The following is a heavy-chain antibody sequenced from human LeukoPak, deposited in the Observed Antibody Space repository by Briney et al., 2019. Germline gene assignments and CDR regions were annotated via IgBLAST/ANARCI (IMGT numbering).Heavy chain of an antibody. V-gene: IGHV4-38-2*02. CDR1: GYSISSGYY. CDR3: ARELPRRYFDY. Sequence: TSETLSLTCTVSGYSISSGYYWGWIRQPPGKGLEWIGSIYHTGSTYYNPSLRSRVTISLDTFNNQFSLKLTSVTATDTAIYYCARELPRRYFDYWGQGTLVTVSS. CDR2: IYHTGST. J-gene: IGHJ4*02.